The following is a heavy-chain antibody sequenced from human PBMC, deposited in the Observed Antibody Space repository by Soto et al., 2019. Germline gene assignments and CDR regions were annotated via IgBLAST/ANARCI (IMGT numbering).Heavy chain of an antibody. CDR3: AREWDTAMAPDY. J-gene: IGHJ4*02. CDR1: GGTLSSYT. D-gene: IGHD5-18*01. V-gene: IGHV1-69*04. CDR2: IIPILGIA. Sequence: GAPVKVSCKAFGGTLSSYTISWVRQAPGQGLEWMGRIIPILGIANYAQKFQGRVTITADKSTSTAYMELSSLRSEDTAVYYCAREWDTAMAPDYWGQGTLVTVSS.